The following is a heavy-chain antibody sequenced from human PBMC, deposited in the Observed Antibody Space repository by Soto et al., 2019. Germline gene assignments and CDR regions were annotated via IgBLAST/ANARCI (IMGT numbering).Heavy chain of an antibody. D-gene: IGHD3-22*01. J-gene: IGHJ5*02. CDR2: IDPSDSYT. CDR1: GYSFSNYW. CDR3: ARRLEVFQSSLLHYYDITDSDCWFDP. Sequence: GESLKISCKGSGYSFSNYWINWVRQMPGKGLEWMGRIDPSDSYTDYSPSFQGHVTISADKSISTAYLQWSSLKASDTAMYYCARRLEVFQSSLLHYYDITDSDCWFDPWGQGTLVTVSS. V-gene: IGHV5-10-1*01.